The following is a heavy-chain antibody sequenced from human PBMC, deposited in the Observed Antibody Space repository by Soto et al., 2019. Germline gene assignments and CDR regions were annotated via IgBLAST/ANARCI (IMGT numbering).Heavy chain of an antibody. Sequence: QVQLVESGGGVVQPGGSLRLSCATSGCAFSSYGMHWVRQAPGKGLEWVAVVRFDAINKYYADSVKGRFTISRDNSKSMVYLQMNSLRPDDTAVYYCAKLPNCGGDCYFDYWGQGTLVTVSS. J-gene: IGHJ4*02. CDR2: VRFDAINK. V-gene: IGHV3-30*02. D-gene: IGHD2-21*02. CDR3: AKLPNCGGDCYFDY. CDR1: GCAFSSYG.